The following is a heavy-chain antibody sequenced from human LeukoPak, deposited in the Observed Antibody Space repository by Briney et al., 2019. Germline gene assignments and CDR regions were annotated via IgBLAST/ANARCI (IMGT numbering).Heavy chain of an antibody. CDR3: AREASGYDYSYYYYYMDV. J-gene: IGHJ6*03. Sequence: GGSLRLSCAASGFTFSSYWMSWVRQAPGKGLEWVANIKQDGSEKYYVDSVKGRFTISRDNAKNSLYLQMNSLRAEDTAVYYCAREASGYDYSYYYYYMDVCGKGTTVTVSS. CDR1: GFTFSSYW. D-gene: IGHD5-12*01. CDR2: IKQDGSEK. V-gene: IGHV3-7*01.